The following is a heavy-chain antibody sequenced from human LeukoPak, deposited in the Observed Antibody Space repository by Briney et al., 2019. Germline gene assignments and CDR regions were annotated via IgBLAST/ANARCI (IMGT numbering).Heavy chain of an antibody. CDR1: DFSFSNYG. D-gene: IGHD3-22*01. CDR2: ILYDGNNK. Sequence: GNSLRLSCAASDFSFSNYGMHWVRQAPGKGLEWVAVILYDGNNKHYAESVKGRFTISRDNSKNTLYLQMNSLRAEDTAVYYCAKSNYFDSGGYYFFDYWGQGTLVTVSS. V-gene: IGHV3-30*18. CDR3: AKSNYFDSGGYYFFDY. J-gene: IGHJ4*02.